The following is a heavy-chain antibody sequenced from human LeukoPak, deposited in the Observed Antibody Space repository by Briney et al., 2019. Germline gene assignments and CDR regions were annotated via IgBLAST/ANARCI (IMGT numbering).Heavy chain of an antibody. Sequence: GGSLRLSCAASGFTFSSYAMSWFRQAPGKGLEWVSAISGSGGSTYYADSVKGRFTISRDNSKNTLYLQMNSLRAEDTAVYYCAKAGSQWEPSLRSLDYWGQGTLVTVSS. CDR3: AKAGSQWEPSLRSLDY. D-gene: IGHD1-26*01. CDR2: ISGSGGST. CDR1: GFTFSSYA. V-gene: IGHV3-23*01. J-gene: IGHJ4*02.